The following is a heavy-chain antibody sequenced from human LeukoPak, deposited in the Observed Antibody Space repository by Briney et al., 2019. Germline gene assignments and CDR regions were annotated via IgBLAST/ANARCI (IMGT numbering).Heavy chain of an antibody. CDR2: IYYSGST. CDR3: ARHGYYYDSSGSVPFDY. Sequence: SSETLSLTCTVSGGSISSYYWSWIRQPPGKGLEWIGYIYYSGSTNYNPSLKSRVTISVATSKNQFSLKMSSVTAADTAVYYCARHGYYYDSSGSVPFDYWGQGTLVTVSS. J-gene: IGHJ4*02. D-gene: IGHD3-22*01. CDR1: GGSISSYY. V-gene: IGHV4-59*08.